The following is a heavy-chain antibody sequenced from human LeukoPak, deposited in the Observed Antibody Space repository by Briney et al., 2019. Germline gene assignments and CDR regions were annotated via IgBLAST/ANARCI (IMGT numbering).Heavy chain of an antibody. CDR3: ARGPDYYDSSGYYYYYYYMDV. J-gene: IGHJ6*03. D-gene: IGHD3-22*01. Sequence: GGSLRLSCAASGFTFSSYGMHWVRQAPGKGLDWVAVIWYDGSTKYYADSVKGRFTISRDNSKNTLYLQMNSLRAEDTAVYYCARGPDYYDSSGYYYYYYYMDVWGKGTTVTVSS. V-gene: IGHV3-33*01. CDR1: GFTFSSYG. CDR2: IWYDGSTK.